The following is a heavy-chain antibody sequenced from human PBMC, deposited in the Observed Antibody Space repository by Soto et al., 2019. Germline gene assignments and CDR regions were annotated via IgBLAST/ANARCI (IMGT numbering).Heavy chain of an antibody. V-gene: IGHV3-23*01. CDR3: ATDPRGPDY. Sequence: VHLLESGGGLVQPGGSLKLSCATSGVGFSNYGMSWVRQAPGKGLEWVSGIIASGDSTYYADPVKGRFTISGDNSKRTLYLQMNSLTAEDTAIYYCATDPRGPDYWGQGTQVTVS. CDR1: GVGFSNYG. CDR2: IIASGDST. J-gene: IGHJ4*02.